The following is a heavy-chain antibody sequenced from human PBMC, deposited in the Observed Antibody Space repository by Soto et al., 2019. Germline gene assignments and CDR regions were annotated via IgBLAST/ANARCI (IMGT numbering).Heavy chain of an antibody. CDR2: IYPGDSDT. Sequence: GESLKISCKGSGYSSTSYWIGWVRQMPGKGLEWMGIIYPGDSDTRYSPSFQGQVTISADKSISTAYLQWSSLKASDTAMYYCARLADIVVVPAALDYWGQGTLVTVSS. CDR1: GYSSTSYW. V-gene: IGHV5-51*01. D-gene: IGHD2-2*01. J-gene: IGHJ4*02. CDR3: ARLADIVVVPAALDY.